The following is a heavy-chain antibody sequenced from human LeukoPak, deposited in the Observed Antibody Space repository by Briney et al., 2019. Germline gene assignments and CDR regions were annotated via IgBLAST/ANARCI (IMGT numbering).Heavy chain of an antibody. J-gene: IGHJ5*02. D-gene: IGHD6-6*01. V-gene: IGHV1-2*02. CDR1: GYTFTGYY. CDR2: INPNSGGT. Sequence: ASVKVSCKASGYTFTGYYMHWVRQAPGQGLEWMGWINPNSGGTNYAQKFRGRVTMTRDTSISTAYMELSRLRSDDTAVYYCARAGLAARRWFDPWGQGTLVTVSS. CDR3: ARAGLAARRWFDP.